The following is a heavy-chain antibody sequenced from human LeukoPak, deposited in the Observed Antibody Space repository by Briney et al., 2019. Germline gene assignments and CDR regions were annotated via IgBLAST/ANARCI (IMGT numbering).Heavy chain of an antibody. D-gene: IGHD5/OR15-5a*01. CDR1: NGSITSSSPF. J-gene: IGHJ5*02. Sequence: SETLSLTCTVSNGSITSSSPFWGWIRQPPGKGLEWTGSIFYAGHTFYNPSLKSRVTISVDTSKNQFSLNLSSVTAADTALYYCARDPGASVLAKLFDVWGQGTLVTVSS. CDR2: IFYAGHT. V-gene: IGHV4-39*07. CDR3: ARDPGASVLAKLFDV.